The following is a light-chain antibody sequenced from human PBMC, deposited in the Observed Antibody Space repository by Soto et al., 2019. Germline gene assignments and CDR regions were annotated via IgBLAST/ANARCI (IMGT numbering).Light chain of an antibody. J-gene: IGKJ3*01. CDR1: QTISSF. CDR3: QQRSDWPLT. Sequence: EIVLTQSPATLSLSPGERATLSCRASQTISSFLTWYQQKPGQAPRLLIYGASNRATGIPARFSGSGSGTDFTLTTSSLEPEDFAVYYCQQRSDWPLTFGPGTKVDIK. V-gene: IGKV3-11*01. CDR2: GAS.